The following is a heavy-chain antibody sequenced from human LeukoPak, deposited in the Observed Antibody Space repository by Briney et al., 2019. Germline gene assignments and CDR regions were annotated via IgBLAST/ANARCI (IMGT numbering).Heavy chain of an antibody. Sequence: ASVKVSFKASGYTLTSYGISWVRQAPGQRLEWMGWISAYNGNTNHAQKFQGRVTMTTDTSTTTAYMELRSLRSDDTAVYYCARDLPYGSSDRTPFDYWGQGTLVTVSS. V-gene: IGHV1-18*01. D-gene: IGHD6-6*01. CDR2: ISAYNGNT. J-gene: IGHJ4*02. CDR1: GYTLTSYG. CDR3: ARDLPYGSSDRTPFDY.